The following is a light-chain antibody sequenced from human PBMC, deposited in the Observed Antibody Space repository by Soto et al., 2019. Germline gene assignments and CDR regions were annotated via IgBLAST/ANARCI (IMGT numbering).Light chain of an antibody. CDR1: SSDIGGYEY. CDR3: SSYTSSGTYV. Sequence: QSALTQPASVSGSPGQSIIISCTGTSSDIGGYEYVCWYQQHPGKVPKLIIYDVTDRPSGVSNRFSGSKSGNTASLTISGLQAEDEADYYCSSYTSSGTYVFGSGTKLTVL. V-gene: IGLV2-14*03. CDR2: DVT. J-gene: IGLJ1*01.